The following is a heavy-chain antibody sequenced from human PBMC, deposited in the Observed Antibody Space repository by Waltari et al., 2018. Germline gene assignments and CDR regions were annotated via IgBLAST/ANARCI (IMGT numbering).Heavy chain of an antibody. CDR3: AREYNYFDF. CDR2: ISAYNGDT. D-gene: IGHD1-20*01. Sequence: QVQLVQSGAEVKQPGASVKVSCKASGYTFNAYALSWVRQAPGQGREWMGWISAYNGDTNYAQKFQGRVTMTTDTSTNTAYMELKNLRSDDTAVYYCAREYNYFDFWGQGSLVTVSS. CDR1: GYTFNAYA. J-gene: IGHJ4*02. V-gene: IGHV1-18*01.